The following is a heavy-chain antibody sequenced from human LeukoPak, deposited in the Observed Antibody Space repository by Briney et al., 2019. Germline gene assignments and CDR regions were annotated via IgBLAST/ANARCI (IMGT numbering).Heavy chain of an antibody. J-gene: IGHJ4*02. CDR3: AKDRYDSSGYIFDY. Sequence: VGSLRPSCAASGFTFSSYGMHWVRQAPGKGLEWVAVISNDGSNKYSADSVKGRFTISRDNSKNTLYLQMNSLRAEDTAVYYCAKDRYDSSGYIFDYWGQGTLVTVSS. CDR1: GFTFSSYG. D-gene: IGHD3-22*01. V-gene: IGHV3-30*18. CDR2: ISNDGSNK.